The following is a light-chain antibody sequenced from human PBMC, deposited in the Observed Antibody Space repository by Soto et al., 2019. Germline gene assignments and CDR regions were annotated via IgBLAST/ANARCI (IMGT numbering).Light chain of an antibody. V-gene: IGLV2-14*01. CDR2: DVS. J-gene: IGLJ1*01. CDR3: TSYTTSSTLRYV. CDR1: NSDVGGYNY. Sequence: QSALAQPASVFGSPGQSITISCTGTNSDVGGYNYVSWFRQHPGKAHKLVIYDVSNRPSGVSSRFSGSKSGNTASLTISGLQAEDEADYYCTSYTTSSTLRYVFGTGTKATVL.